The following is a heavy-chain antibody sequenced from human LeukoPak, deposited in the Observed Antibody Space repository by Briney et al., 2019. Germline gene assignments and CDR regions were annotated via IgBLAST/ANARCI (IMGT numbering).Heavy chain of an antibody. CDR2: ISYDGSNK. CDR3: AKDDRLRYSYGGSGAFDI. CDR1: GFTFSSYT. D-gene: IGHD5-18*01. V-gene: IGHV3-30*04. Sequence: QPGRSLRLSCAASGFTFSSYTMHWVRQAPGKGLEWVAVISYDGSNKYYADSVKGRFTISRDNSKNTLYLQMNSLRAEDTAVYYCAKDDRLRYSYGGSGAFDIWGQGTMVTVSS. J-gene: IGHJ3*02.